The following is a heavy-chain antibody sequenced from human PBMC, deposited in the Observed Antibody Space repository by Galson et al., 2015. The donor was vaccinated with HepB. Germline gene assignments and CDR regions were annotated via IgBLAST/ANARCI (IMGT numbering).Heavy chain of an antibody. J-gene: IGHJ4*02. CDR1: GGTFSSYA. CDR2: IIPIFGTA. Sequence: SVKVSCKASGGTFSSYAISWVRQAPGQGLEWMGGIIPIFGTANYAQKFQGRATITADESTSTAYMELSSLRSEDTAVYYCASANYDSSGYYPLRFDYWGQGTLVTVSS. CDR3: ASANYDSSGYYPLRFDY. D-gene: IGHD3-22*01. V-gene: IGHV1-69*13.